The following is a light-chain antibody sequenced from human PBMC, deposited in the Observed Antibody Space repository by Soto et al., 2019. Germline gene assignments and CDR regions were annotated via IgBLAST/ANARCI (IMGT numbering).Light chain of an antibody. CDR3: QQSYSTRMYT. CDR1: QSISSY. V-gene: IGKV1-39*01. J-gene: IGKJ2*01. Sequence: DIQMTQSPSSLSASVGDRVTITCRASQSISSYLNWYQQKPGKAPKLLIYAASSLQSGVPSRFSGSGSGTDFTLTISSLQPEDFATYYCQQSYSTRMYTFGQGTKLGIK. CDR2: AAS.